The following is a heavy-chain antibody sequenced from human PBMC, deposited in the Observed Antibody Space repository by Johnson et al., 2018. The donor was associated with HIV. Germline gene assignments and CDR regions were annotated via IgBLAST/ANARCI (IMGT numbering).Heavy chain of an antibody. D-gene: IGHD2-15*01. CDR1: GFTFSDYY. J-gene: IGHJ3*02. CDR2: ISTSDGTI. Sequence: QVQLVESGGGLVKPGGSLRLSCVASGFTFSDYYMTWIRQAPGKGLEWVSYISTSDGTIYSADTVKGRFSISRDNAKNSLYMQMNSLRAEDTAVYYCARSRDCSGGSCPDAFDIWGQGTMVTVSS. V-gene: IGHV3-11*04. CDR3: ARSRDCSGGSCPDAFDI.